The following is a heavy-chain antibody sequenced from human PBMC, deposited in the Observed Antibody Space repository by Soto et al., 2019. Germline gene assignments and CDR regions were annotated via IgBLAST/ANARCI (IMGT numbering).Heavy chain of an antibody. V-gene: IGHV3-9*01. CDR1: GFTFDDYA. CDR3: AKDNRMDYYYYMDV. J-gene: IGHJ6*03. Sequence: EVQLVESGGGLVQPGRSLRLSCAASGFTFDDYAMHWVRQGPGKGLEWVSGISWDSNTIGYADSVKGRFTISRDNAKNSLYLQMNSLTAEDTALYYCAKDNRMDYYYYMDVWVKGTTVTVSS. CDR2: ISWDSNTI.